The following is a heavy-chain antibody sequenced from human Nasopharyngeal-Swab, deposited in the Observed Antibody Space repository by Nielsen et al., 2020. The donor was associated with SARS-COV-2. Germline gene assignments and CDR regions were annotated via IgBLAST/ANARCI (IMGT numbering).Heavy chain of an antibody. Sequence: WVRQAPGQGIEWMGGIIPIFGTANYAQKFQGRVTITADKSTSTAYMELSSLRSEDTAVYYCARSGDSNYRRPPYYYYYMDVWGKGTTVTVSS. CDR3: ARSGDSNYRRPPYYYYYMDV. J-gene: IGHJ6*03. D-gene: IGHD6-13*01. V-gene: IGHV1-69*06. CDR2: IIPIFGTA.